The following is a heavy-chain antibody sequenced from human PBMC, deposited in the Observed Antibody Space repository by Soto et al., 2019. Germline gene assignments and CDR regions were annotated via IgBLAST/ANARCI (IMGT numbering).Heavy chain of an antibody. CDR1: GYTFTSYG. CDR3: ARKPREINDSGASKFDA. V-gene: IGHV1-18*01. Sequence: GASVKVSCKASGYTFTSYGISWVRQAPGQGLEWMGWISAYNGNTNYAQKLQGRVTMTTDTSTSTAYMELRSLRSDDTAVYYCARKPREINDSGASKFDAWGQETVLTVSS. CDR2: ISAYNGNT. J-gene: IGHJ5*02. D-gene: IGHD3-22*01.